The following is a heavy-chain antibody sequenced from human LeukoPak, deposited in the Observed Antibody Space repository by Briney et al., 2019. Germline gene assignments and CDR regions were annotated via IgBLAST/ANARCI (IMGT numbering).Heavy chain of an antibody. V-gene: IGHV1-69-2*01. CDR2: VDPEDGET. CDR1: GYTFTGYY. Sequence: GASVKVSCKASGYTFTGYYMHWVRQVPGKGLEWMGRVDPEDGETIYAEKFQGRVTITADTSTDTAYMELSSLRSEDTAVYYCTREGVAGTGLDYWGQGTLVTVSS. J-gene: IGHJ4*02. D-gene: IGHD6-13*01. CDR3: TREGVAGTGLDY.